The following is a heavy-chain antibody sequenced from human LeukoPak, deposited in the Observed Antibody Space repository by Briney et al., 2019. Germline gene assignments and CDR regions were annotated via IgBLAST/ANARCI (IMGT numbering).Heavy chain of an antibody. Sequence: SESLSLTCTVAGGSISSSSYCWGWIRQPPGKGLEWIGSIYYSGSTYYNPSLKSRVTISVDTSKNQFSLKLSSVTAADTAVYYCASQYSGYDYYYYMDVWGKGTTVTVSS. CDR2: IYYSGST. V-gene: IGHV4-39*07. CDR1: GGSISSSSYC. J-gene: IGHJ6*03. D-gene: IGHD5-12*01. CDR3: ASQYSGYDYYYYMDV.